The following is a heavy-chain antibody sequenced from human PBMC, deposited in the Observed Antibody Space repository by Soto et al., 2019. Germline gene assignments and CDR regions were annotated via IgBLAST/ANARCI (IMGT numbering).Heavy chain of an antibody. Sequence: QVQLQESGPGLVKPSQTLALTCTVSGGSISNNDYYWSWLRQPPGKGLECIGYIFYSGSTYYNPSLESRITMSVDTSKNQFSLQLSSVTPADTAVYFCARAIFGVVLARYSMDVWGQGTTVTVSS. J-gene: IGHJ6*02. V-gene: IGHV4-30-4*01. CDR3: ARAIFGVVLARYSMDV. CDR1: GGSISNNDYY. CDR2: IFYSGST. D-gene: IGHD3-3*01.